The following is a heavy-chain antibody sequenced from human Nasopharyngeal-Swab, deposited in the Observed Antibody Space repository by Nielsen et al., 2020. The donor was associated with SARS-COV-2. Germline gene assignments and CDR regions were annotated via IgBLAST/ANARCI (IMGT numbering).Heavy chain of an antibody. D-gene: IGHD2/OR15-2a*01. CDR1: GFTVSSNY. Sequence: GGSLRLSCAASGFTVSSNYMSRVRQAPGKGLEWVSVIYSGGSTYYADSVKGRFTISRDNSKNTLYLQMNSLRAEDTAVYYCARATFADWYFDLWGRGTLVTVSS. J-gene: IGHJ2*01. V-gene: IGHV3-66*01. CDR3: ARATFADWYFDL. CDR2: IYSGGST.